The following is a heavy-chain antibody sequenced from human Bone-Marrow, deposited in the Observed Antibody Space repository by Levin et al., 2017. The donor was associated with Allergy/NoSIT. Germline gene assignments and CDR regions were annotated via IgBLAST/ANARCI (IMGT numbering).Heavy chain of an antibody. J-gene: IGHJ4*02. V-gene: IGHV3-30*19. Sequence: GESLKISCAAXXXXLRSYDNHWVGQGTGKGLEWVAVISYDGSNKYYADSVKGRFTISRDNSKNTLYLQMNSLRAEDTAVYYCQRWGVLVVTAGYDYWGQGTLVTVSS. CDR3: QRWGVLVVTAGYDY. CDR2: ISYDGSNK. CDR1: XXXLRSYD. D-gene: IGHD2-21*02.